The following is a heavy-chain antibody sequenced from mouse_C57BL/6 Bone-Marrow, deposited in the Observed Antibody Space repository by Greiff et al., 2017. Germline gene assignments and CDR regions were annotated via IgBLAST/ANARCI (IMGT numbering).Heavy chain of an antibody. D-gene: IGHD3-2*02. J-gene: IGHJ2*01. CDR3: VRHLDSSGSYYFDY. CDR1: GFSFNTYA. V-gene: IGHV10-1*01. CDR2: IRSKSNNYAT. Sequence: EVQLVESGGGLVQPKGSLKLSCAASGFSFNTYAMNWVRQAPGKGLEWVARIRSKSNNYATYYADSVKDRFTISRDDSESMLYLQMNNLKTEDTAMYYCVRHLDSSGSYYFDYWGQGTTLTVSS.